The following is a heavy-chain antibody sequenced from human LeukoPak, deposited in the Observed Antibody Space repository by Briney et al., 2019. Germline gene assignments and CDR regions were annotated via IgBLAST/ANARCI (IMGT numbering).Heavy chain of an antibody. CDR2: IYYSGST. Sequence: SETLSLTCTLSGGSISGYYWSWIRQPPGKGLEWIGYIYYSGSTNYNPSLKSRVTMSVDTSKSQFSLKLSSVTAADTAVYYCARRQVYGDSGMDDYWGQGTLVIVSS. D-gene: IGHD4-17*01. CDR1: GGSISGYY. V-gene: IGHV4-59*08. CDR3: ARRQVYGDSGMDDY. J-gene: IGHJ4*02.